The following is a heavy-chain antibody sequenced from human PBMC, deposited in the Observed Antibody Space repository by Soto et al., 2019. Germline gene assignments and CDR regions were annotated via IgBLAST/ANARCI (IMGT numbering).Heavy chain of an antibody. Sequence: QVQLVQSGAEVKKPGASVKVSCKASGYTFINYGISWVRQAPGQGLERMGWINTYNGNTNYAKKFQGRVTTTTDTSRSTAYMELRSLRSDDTAVYHGAGDTVGPAWFDPWGQGTLVTVSS. V-gene: IGHV1-18*01. J-gene: IGHJ5*02. CDR1: GYTFINYG. D-gene: IGHD1-26*01. CDR3: AGDTVGPAWFDP. CDR2: INTYNGNT.